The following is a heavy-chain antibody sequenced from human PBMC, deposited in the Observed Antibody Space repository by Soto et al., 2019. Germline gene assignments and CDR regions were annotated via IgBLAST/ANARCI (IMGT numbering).Heavy chain of an antibody. V-gene: IGHV1-69*01. CDR2: IIPIFGTA. D-gene: IGHD2-15*01. J-gene: IGHJ4*02. CDR1: GGTFSSYA. Sequence: QVQLVQSGAEVKKPGSSVKVSCKASGGTFSSYAISWVRQAPGQGLEWMGGIIPIFGTANYAQKFQGSVTITADESTSTAYMELSSLRSEDTAVYYCAGYCSGGSCYSEAYCGGDCYAFDYWGQGTLVTVSS. CDR3: AGYCSGGSCYSEAYCGGDCYAFDY.